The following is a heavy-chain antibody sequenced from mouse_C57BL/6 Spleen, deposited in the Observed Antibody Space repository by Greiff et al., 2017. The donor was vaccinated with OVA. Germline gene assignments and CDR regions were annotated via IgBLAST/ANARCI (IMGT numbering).Heavy chain of an antibody. J-gene: IGHJ4*01. Sequence: EVQLQESGPVLVKPGASVKMSCKASGYTFTDYYMNWVKQSHGKSLEWIGVINPCNGGTSYNQKFKGKATLTVDKSSSTAYMELNSLTSEDSAVYYCARRAYVYYAMDYWGQGTSVTVSS. V-gene: IGHV1-19*01. D-gene: IGHD1-1*01. CDR2: INPCNGGT. CDR1: GYTFTDYY. CDR3: ARRAYVYYAMDY.